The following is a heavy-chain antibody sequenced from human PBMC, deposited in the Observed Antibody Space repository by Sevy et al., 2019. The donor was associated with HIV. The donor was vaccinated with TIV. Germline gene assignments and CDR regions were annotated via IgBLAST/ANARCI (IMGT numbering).Heavy chain of an antibody. CDR3: AKAPYYDFWSHNYNNWFDP. CDR2: INGGGGST. V-gene: IGHV3-23*01. D-gene: IGHD3-3*01. Sequence: GGSLRLSSVASGFRFSAFGMAWVRQAAGEGLEWVSGINGGGGSTYYRNSVKGRFTVSRDNSKNTVYLQMNSLRDDDTDVYYCAKAPYYDFWSHNYNNWFDPWGQGTLVTVSS. CDR1: GFRFSAFG. J-gene: IGHJ5*02.